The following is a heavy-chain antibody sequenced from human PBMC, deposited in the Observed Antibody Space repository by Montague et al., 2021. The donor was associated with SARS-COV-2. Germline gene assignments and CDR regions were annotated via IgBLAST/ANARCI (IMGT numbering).Heavy chain of an antibody. CDR3: ARLGDGVVPSPILGVAPYYSYYYKNV. V-gene: IGHV4-34*01. D-gene: IGHD2-2*02. CDR2: IHHGGST. J-gene: IGHJ6*03. CDR1: GGSFSTYS. Sequence: SETLSLTCAVHGGSFSTYSWNWIRQPPGKGLEWIGDIHHGGSTNYNPSLKSRVTISADTSKNQFSLKLTSVAAADTAGYYCARLGDGVVPSPILGVAPYYSYYYKNVWGKGRTVAVSS.